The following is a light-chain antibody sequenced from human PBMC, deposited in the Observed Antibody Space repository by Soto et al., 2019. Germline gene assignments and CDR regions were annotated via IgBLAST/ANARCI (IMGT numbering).Light chain of an antibody. V-gene: IGLV2-8*01. CDR3: SSFAGSKGVV. CDR1: ISDVGLYNY. J-gene: IGLJ2*01. Sequence: QSALTQPPSASGSPGQSVTISCTGSISDVGLYNYVSWYQQYPGKAPQLMIYEVINRPSGVPDRFSGSKSGNTASLTVSGLQAEDEADYYCSSFAGSKGVVFGGGTKVTVL. CDR2: EVI.